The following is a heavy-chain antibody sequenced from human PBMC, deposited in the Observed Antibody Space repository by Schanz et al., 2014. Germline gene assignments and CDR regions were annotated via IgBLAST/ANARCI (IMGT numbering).Heavy chain of an antibody. V-gene: IGHV4-30-4*07. J-gene: IGHJ6*02. CDR2: IFFRGST. CDR3: YGMDV. CDR1: GGSISSGGYS. Sequence: QVQLQESGPGLVKPSQTLSLTCAVSGGSISSGGYSWSWIRQPPGKGLEWIGYIFFRGSTYYNPSLKSRVTISIDTSKTQSSLRLTSVTAAATAVYYCYGMDVWGQGTTVTVSS.